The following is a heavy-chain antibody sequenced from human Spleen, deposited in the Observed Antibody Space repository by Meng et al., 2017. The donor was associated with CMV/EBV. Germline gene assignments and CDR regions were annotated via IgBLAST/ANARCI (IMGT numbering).Heavy chain of an antibody. D-gene: IGHD6-6*01. CDR3: ARDKASRDILGPYYFDY. CDR1: FAFSGFS. V-gene: IGHV3-30-3*01. Sequence: FAFSGFSMLWVRQAPGKGLEWVAVISYDGNKSFYTDSLTGRFIISRDNSQNTLYLEMTSLRSDDTAVYFCARDKASRDILGPYYFDYWGQGALVTVSS. J-gene: IGHJ4*02. CDR2: ISYDGNKS.